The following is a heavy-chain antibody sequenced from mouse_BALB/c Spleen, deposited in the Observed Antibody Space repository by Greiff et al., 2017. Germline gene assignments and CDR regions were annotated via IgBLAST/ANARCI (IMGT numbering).Heavy chain of an antibody. CDR1: GYSFTGYT. CDR3: ARYDYEDYAMDY. Sequence: EVQLQQSGPELVKPGSSLKISCKASGYSFTGYTMNWVKQSHGKNLEWIGLINPYNGGTSYNQKFKGKSTLTVDKSSSTAYMELLSLTSEDSAVYYCARYDYEDYAMDYWGQGTSVTVSS. V-gene: IGHV1-18*01. D-gene: IGHD2-4*01. J-gene: IGHJ4*01. CDR2: INPYNGGT.